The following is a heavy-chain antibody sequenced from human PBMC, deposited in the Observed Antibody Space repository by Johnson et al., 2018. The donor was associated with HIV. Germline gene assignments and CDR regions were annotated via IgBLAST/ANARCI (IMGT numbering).Heavy chain of an antibody. J-gene: IGHJ3*01. D-gene: IGHD3-10*01. V-gene: IGHV3-13*01. CDR3: ARDAYYGSGSYSQRNTFDV. Sequence: VQLVESGGGLVQPGGSLRLSCAASGFTFSSYDMHWVRQATGKGLEWVSAIGTAGDTYYPGSVKGRFTISRENAKNTLYLQMNSLRPEDTAVYYCARDAYYGSGSYSQRNTFDVWGQGTMVAVSS. CDR1: GFTFSSYD. CDR2: IGTAGDT.